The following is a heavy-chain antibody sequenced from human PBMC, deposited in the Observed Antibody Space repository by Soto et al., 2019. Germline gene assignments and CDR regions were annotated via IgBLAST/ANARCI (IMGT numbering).Heavy chain of an antibody. D-gene: IGHD3-22*01. J-gene: IGHJ3*02. Sequence: GGSLRLSCVVSGFTFSNYAMHWVRQAPGKGLEWVAVISYDGNNKYYADSVKGRFTISRDSSKNTLYLQMNSLRAEDTAVYYCARSGYYSSYAFDIWGQGAMVTVSS. CDR1: GFTFSNYA. CDR2: ISYDGNNK. V-gene: IGHV3-30*14. CDR3: ARSGYYSSYAFDI.